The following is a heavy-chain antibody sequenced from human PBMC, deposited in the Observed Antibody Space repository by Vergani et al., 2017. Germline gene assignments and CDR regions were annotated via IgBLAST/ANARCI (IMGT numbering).Heavy chain of an antibody. CDR1: GISLSQTYH. J-gene: IGHJ4*02. CDR3: ASPVWQGFYGNFGN. V-gene: IGHV4-38-2*01. D-gene: IGHD2-21*01. CDR2: VYHRWAS. Sequence: HVLLQGSSPGLVKPSETLSLTCVVSGISLSQTYHWAWIRQTPGKGLEWIGSVYHRWASSYNPSLVSRVTLSVDTSSNELSLTLTSVTAADTAVYYCASPVWQGFYGNFGNWGQGTLGTVSA.